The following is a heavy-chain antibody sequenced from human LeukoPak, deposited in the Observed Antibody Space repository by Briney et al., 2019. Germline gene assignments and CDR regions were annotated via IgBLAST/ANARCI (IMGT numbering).Heavy chain of an antibody. V-gene: IGHV3-48*03. CDR2: ISSSGSTI. D-gene: IGHD3-9*01. CDR1: GFTFSSYE. J-gene: IGHJ6*02. CDR3: ARDRLYYDILTGYYYSDHGMDV. Sequence: GGSLRLSCAASGFTFSSYEINWVRQAPGKGLEWVSYISSSGSTIYYADSVKGRFTISRDNAKNSLYLQMNGLRAEDTAVYYCARDRLYYDILTGYYYSDHGMDVWGQGTTVTVSS.